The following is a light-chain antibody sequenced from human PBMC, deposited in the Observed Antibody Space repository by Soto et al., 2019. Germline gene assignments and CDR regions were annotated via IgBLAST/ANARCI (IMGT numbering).Light chain of an antibody. CDR2: HAS. CDR1: QSVSYW. Sequence: DIHMTQSPSTLSASVGDRVTITCRASQSVSYWLAWYQQKPGKAPKLLIHHASSLESGVPSRFRGGGSGQEFTLTISGLQPDDFATYYCQQYGFSFGPGTKVEMK. CDR3: QQYGFS. J-gene: IGKJ3*01. V-gene: IGKV1-5*01.